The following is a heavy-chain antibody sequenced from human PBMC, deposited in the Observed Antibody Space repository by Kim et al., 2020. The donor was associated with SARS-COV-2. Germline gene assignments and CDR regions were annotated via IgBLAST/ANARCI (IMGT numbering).Heavy chain of an antibody. CDR3: ASGGGVQGYCSGGSCDNWFDP. Sequence: SETLSLTCTVSGGSISSYYWSWIRQPPGKGLEWIGYIYYSGSTNYNPSLKSRVTISVDTSKNQFSLKLSSVTAADTAVYYCASGGGVQGYCSGGSCDNWFDPWGQGTLVTVSS. CDR1: GGSISSYY. D-gene: IGHD2-15*01. CDR2: IYYSGST. V-gene: IGHV4-59*01. J-gene: IGHJ5*02.